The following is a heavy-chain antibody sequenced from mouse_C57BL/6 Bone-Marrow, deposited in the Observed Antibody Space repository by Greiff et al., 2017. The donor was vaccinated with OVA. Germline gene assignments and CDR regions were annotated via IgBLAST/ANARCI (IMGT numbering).Heavy chain of an antibody. CDR1: GYSITSGYY. CDR2: ISYDGRN. J-gene: IGHJ1*03. Sequence: ESGPGLVKPSQSLSLTCSVTGYSITSGYYWNWIRQFPGNKLEWMGYISYDGRNNYNPSLTNRISITRDTSKNQFFLKLNSVTTEDTATYYCARGGNFYWYFDVWGTGTTVTVSS. CDR3: ARGGNFYWYFDV. V-gene: IGHV3-6*01. D-gene: IGHD2-1*01.